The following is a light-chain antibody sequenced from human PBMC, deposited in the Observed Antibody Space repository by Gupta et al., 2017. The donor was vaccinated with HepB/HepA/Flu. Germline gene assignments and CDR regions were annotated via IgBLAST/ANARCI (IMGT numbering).Light chain of an antibody. Sequence: QSALTHPASASGSPRQSITISFTGTSSYVGGYNYVSCYQQHPGKVPKVIIYDVSNRPSGVTNRFSGPKSGNTASLTISGRQAEEEADYYCSSVTSRSTLVFGGGTKLTVL. J-gene: IGLJ2*01. V-gene: IGLV2-14*03. CDR1: SSYVGGYNY. CDR3: SSVTSRSTLV. CDR2: DVS.